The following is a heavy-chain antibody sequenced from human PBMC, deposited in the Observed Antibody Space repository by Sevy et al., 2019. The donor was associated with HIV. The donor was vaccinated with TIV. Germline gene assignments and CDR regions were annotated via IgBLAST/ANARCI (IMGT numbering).Heavy chain of an antibody. CDR2: INPSGGST. CDR1: GYTFTSYY. Sequence: ASVKVSCKASGYTFTSYYMHWVRQAPGQGLEWMGIINPSGGSTSYAQKFQGRVTMTRDTSTSTVYMELSSLRSEDTAVYYCARDQTRYCSSTSCYEFDYWGQRTLVTVSS. D-gene: IGHD2-2*01. V-gene: IGHV1-46*01. CDR3: ARDQTRYCSSTSCYEFDY. J-gene: IGHJ4*02.